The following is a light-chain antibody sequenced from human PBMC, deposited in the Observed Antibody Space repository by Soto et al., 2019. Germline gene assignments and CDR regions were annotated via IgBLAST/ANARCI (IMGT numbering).Light chain of an antibody. V-gene: IGLV1-40*01. Sequence: QSVLTQPPSVSGAPGQRVTISCTGSSSNIGAGYDVHWYQQLPGTAPKLLIYGNSNRPSGVPDRFSGSKSGTSASLAITGLQAEDEADYYCATRDDSLNGNWVFGGGTQLTVL. CDR2: GNS. J-gene: IGLJ3*02. CDR1: SSNIGAGYD. CDR3: ATRDDSLNGNWV.